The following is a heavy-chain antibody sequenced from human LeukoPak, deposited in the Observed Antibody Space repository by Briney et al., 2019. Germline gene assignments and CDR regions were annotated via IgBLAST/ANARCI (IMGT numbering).Heavy chain of an antibody. J-gene: IGHJ4*02. D-gene: IGHD3-9*01. V-gene: IGHV5-51*01. Sequence: GEFLKISCKGSGYSFTSYWIGWVRQMPGKGLEWMGIIYPGDSDTRYSPSFQGQVTISADKSISTAYLQWSSLKASDTAIYYCARQYDLLAGPYYFDFWGQGTLVAVSA. CDR2: IYPGDSDT. CDR1: GYSFTSYW. CDR3: ARQYDLLAGPYYFDF.